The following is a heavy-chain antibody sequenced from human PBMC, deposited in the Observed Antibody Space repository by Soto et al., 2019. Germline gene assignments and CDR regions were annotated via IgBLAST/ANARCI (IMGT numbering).Heavy chain of an antibody. CDR2: IYYSGST. D-gene: IGHD2-2*01. CDR3: AREISSTSCYARGCYYGMDV. V-gene: IGHV4-30-4*01. Sequence: SETLSLTCTVSGGSISSGEYYWSWIRQPPGKGLEWIGYIYYSGSTYYNPSLKSRVTISVNTSKNQFSLKLSSVTAADTAVYYCAREISSTSCYARGCYYGMDVWGQGTTVTVSS. J-gene: IGHJ6*02. CDR1: GGSISSGEYY.